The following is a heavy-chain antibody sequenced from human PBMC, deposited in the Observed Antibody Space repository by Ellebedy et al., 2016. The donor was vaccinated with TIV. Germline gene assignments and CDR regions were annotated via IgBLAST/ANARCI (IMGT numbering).Heavy chain of an antibody. CDR1: GFTFSSYA. CDR3: ARDYRVPAGYYFDY. Sequence: PGGSLRLSCAASGFTFSSYAMSLVRQAPGKGLEWVSEISGSGDSTNYADSVKGRFTISRDNSKNTLYLQMNSLRAEDTAVYYCARDYRVPAGYYFDYWGQGTLVTVSS. V-gene: IGHV3-23*01. J-gene: IGHJ4*02. CDR2: ISGSGDST. D-gene: IGHD2-2*01.